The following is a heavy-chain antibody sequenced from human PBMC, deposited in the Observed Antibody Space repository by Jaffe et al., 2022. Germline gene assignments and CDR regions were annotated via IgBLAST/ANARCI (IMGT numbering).Heavy chain of an antibody. D-gene: IGHD5-12*01. CDR3: ARRRGYALFDY. CDR1: GYSISSGYY. V-gene: IGHV4-38-2*01. CDR2: IYHSGST. Sequence: QVQLQESGPGLVKPSETLSLTCAVSGYSISSGYYWGWIRQPPGKGLEWIGSIYHSGSTYYNPSLKSRVTISVDTSKNQFSLKLSSVTAADTAVYYCARRRGYALFDYWGQGTLVTVSS. J-gene: IGHJ4*02.